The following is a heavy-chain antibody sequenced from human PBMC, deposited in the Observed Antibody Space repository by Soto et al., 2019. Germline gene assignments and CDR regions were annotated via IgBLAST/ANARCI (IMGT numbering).Heavy chain of an antibody. Sequence: QVQLVQSGADVKTPGASVRVSCKASGYTFTGYYVHWVREAPGQGLEWMGWINPETGGKSYAQKVQGRVTLSRDTSINTAYLELSSLRFDDAAVYFCARERYQVISDGMDVWGQGTTVTVSS. D-gene: IGHD2-2*01. CDR2: INPETGGK. J-gene: IGHJ6*02. CDR3: ARERYQVISDGMDV. V-gene: IGHV1-2*02. CDR1: GYTFTGYY.